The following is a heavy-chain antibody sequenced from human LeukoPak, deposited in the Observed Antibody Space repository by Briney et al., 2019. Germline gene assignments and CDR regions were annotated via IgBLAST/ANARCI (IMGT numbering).Heavy chain of an antibody. J-gene: IGHJ6*04. CDR2: IYYSGST. D-gene: IGHD2-2*01. V-gene: IGHV4-59*12. CDR3: ASARTTAFMDV. CDR1: GGSISSYY. Sequence: PSETLSLTCTVSGGSISSYYWSWIRQPPGKGLEWIGYIYYSGSTNYNPPLKSRVTMSVDTSKNQFSLKLSSVTAADTAVYYCASARTTAFMDVWGKGTTVTVSS.